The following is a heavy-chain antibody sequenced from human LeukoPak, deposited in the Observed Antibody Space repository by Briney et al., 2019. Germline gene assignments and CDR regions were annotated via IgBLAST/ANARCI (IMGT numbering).Heavy chain of an antibody. V-gene: IGHV1-2*02. J-gene: IGHJ6*03. CDR1: GYTFTGYY. CDR3: ARAPSSLAATIYYYYYYMDV. CDR2: INPNSGGT. Sequence: ASVKVSCKASGYTFTGYYMHWVRQAPGQGLEWMGWINPNSGGTNYAQKFQGRVTMTRDTSISTAYMELSRLRSDDTAVYYCARAPSSLAATIYYYYYYMDVWGKGTTVTISS. D-gene: IGHD2-15*01.